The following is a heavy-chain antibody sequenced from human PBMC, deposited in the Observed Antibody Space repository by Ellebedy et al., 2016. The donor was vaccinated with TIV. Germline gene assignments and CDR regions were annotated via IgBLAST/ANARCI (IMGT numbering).Heavy chain of an antibody. V-gene: IGHV3-7*01. J-gene: IGHJ4*02. CDR3: GRDVPSDY. CDR2: IKKDGSEK. Sequence: GGSLRLXXAASGFTFSTYWMNWVRQAPGKGLEWVANIKKDGSEKYYVGSVKGRFTISRDNAKNSLYLQMKSLRADDVAVYYCGRDVPSDYWGQGTLVTVSP. CDR1: GFTFSTYW.